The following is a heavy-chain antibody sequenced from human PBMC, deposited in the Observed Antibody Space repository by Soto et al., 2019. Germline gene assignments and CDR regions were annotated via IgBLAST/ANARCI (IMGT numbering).Heavy chain of an antibody. Sequence: SETLSLTCTVSGGSISSYYWSWIRQPPGKGLEWIGYIYYSGSTNYNPSLKSRVTISVDTSKNQFSLKLSSVTAADTAVYYCARECSGGSCYSGGLFDYWGQGTLVTVS. D-gene: IGHD2-15*01. CDR3: ARECSGGSCYSGGLFDY. J-gene: IGHJ4*02. CDR2: IYYSGST. V-gene: IGHV4-59*01. CDR1: GGSISSYY.